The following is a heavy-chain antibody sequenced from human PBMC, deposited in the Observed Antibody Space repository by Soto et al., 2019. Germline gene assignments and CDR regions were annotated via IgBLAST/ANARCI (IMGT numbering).Heavy chain of an antibody. CDR3: AIILRVGDYAFYYYGMDV. CDR1: GFTFSNYG. V-gene: IGHV3-30*03. D-gene: IGHD4-17*01. J-gene: IGHJ6*02. CDR2: ISYDGSNK. Sequence: QVQLVESGGGVVQPGRSLRLSCAASGFTFSNYGMHWVRQAPGKGLEWVAVISYDGSNKYYADSVKGRFTISRDNSKNTLYLKMKGLRAEDTGVYDCAIILRVGDYAFYYYGMDVWGQGTTVTVSS.